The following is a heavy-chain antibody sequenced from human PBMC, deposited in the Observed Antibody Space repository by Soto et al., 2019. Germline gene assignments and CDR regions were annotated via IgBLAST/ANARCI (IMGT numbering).Heavy chain of an antibody. CDR2: INPSGGST. CDR3: ARTGANVGLDV. D-gene: IGHD1-7*01. Sequence: GASVKVACKTSGYTFTSYYSHWVRQAPGQGLEWMGIINPSGGSTSYAQKFQGRVTMTRDTSTSTVYMELSSLRSEDTAVYYCARTGANVGLDVWGQGTTVTVSS. CDR1: GYTFTSYY. V-gene: IGHV1-46*01. J-gene: IGHJ6*02.